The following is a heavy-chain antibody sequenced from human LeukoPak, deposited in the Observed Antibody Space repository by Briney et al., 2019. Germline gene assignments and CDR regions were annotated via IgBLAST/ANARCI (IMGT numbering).Heavy chain of an antibody. J-gene: IGHJ4*02. D-gene: IGHD4-23*01. CDR2: INHSGST. CDR1: GGSFSGYY. V-gene: IGHV4-34*01. Sequence: SETLSLTCAVYGGSFSGYYWSWVRQPPGKGPEWIGEINHSGSTNYNPSLKSRVTISVDTSKNQFSLKLSSVTAADTAVYYCARGTNSLDYWGQGTLVTVSS. CDR3: ARGTNSLDY.